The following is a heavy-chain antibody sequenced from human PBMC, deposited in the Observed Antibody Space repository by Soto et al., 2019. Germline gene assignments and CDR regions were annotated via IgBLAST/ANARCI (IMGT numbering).Heavy chain of an antibody. V-gene: IGHV4-59*01. CDR2: IYYSGST. J-gene: IGHJ5*02. D-gene: IGHD3-9*01. CDR3: ARGSPLDYDILTGYGFPLYNWFDP. CDR1: GGSISSYY. Sequence: QVQLQESGPGLVKPSETLSLTCTVSGGSISSYYWSWIRQPPGKGLEWIGYIYYSGSTNYNPSLKSRVTISVDTSKNQFSLKRSSVTAADTAVYYCARGSPLDYDILTGYGFPLYNWFDPWGQGTLVTVSS.